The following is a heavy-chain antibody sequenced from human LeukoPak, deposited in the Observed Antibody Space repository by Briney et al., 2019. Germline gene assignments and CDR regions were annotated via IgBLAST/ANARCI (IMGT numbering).Heavy chain of an antibody. J-gene: IGHJ4*02. CDR1: EFTFSSYW. D-gene: IGHD3-10*02. CDR2: IKEDGSEK. Sequence: PGGSLRLSCAASEFTFSSYWMSWVRQAPGKGLEWVANIKEDGSEKYYVDSVKGRFTISRDNAKNSLFLEINSLRAEDTAVYYCARERGGRYVARDYLDYWAQGTLVTVSS. CDR3: ARERGGRYVARDYLDY. V-gene: IGHV3-7*03.